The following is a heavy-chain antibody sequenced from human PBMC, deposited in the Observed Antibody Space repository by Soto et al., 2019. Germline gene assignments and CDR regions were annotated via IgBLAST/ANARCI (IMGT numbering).Heavy chain of an antibody. Sequence: DVQLVESGGGWVQPGRSLRLSCAASGFKFSDYWMSWVRQAPGKGLEWVGNIKHDTSEAHYADSVKGRFTITRDNIKNFLFLQMRDLRADDTASYYCARDGLLFSGPYRPSRFDYWGLGALVNVSS. D-gene: IGHD3-16*02. CDR2: IKHDTSEA. CDR1: GFKFSDYW. J-gene: IGHJ4*02. V-gene: IGHV3-7*03. CDR3: ARDGLLFSGPYRPSRFDY.